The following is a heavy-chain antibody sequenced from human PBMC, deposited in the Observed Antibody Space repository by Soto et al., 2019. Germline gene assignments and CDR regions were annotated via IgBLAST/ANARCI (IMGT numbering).Heavy chain of an antibody. D-gene: IGHD4-17*01. CDR2: IITIFGTA. CDR3: ARRGTTTVTTRPYYYGMDV. J-gene: IGHJ6*02. CDR1: GGTFSSYA. V-gene: IGHV1-69*06. Sequence: QVQLVQSGAEVKKPGSSVKVSCKASGGTFSSYAISWVRQAPGQGLEWMGGIITIFGTANYAQKFQGRVTITADKSTSTAYMELSRLRSEDTAVYYCARRGTTTVTTRPYYYGMDVWGQGTTVTVSS.